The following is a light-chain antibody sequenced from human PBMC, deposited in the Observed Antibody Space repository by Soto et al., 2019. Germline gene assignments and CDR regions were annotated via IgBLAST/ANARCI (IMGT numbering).Light chain of an antibody. CDR1: QSVSSSY. CDR3: QQYNNWPAIT. Sequence: EIVLTQSPGTLSLSPGESATLSCRASQSVSSSYLAWYQQKPGQAPRLLIYGASSRATGIPDRFSGSGSGTDFTLTISRLEPEDFAVYYCQQYNNWPAITFGQGTRMAIK. CDR2: GAS. J-gene: IGKJ5*01. V-gene: IGKV3-20*01.